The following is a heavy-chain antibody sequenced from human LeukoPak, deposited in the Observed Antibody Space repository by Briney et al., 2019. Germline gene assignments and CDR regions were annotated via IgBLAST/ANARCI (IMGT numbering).Heavy chain of an antibody. CDR3: VRESGYSYGLAGFFDY. CDR1: GFTVSSNY. D-gene: IGHD5-18*01. Sequence: GGSLRLSCAASGFTVSSNYMSWVRQAPGKGLEWVSVIYSDGRIHYADSVKGRFTISRDDSKNTLYLQMNSLRAEDTAVYYCVRESGYSYGLAGFFDYWGQGTLVSVSS. J-gene: IGHJ4*02. V-gene: IGHV3-53*01. CDR2: IYSDGRI.